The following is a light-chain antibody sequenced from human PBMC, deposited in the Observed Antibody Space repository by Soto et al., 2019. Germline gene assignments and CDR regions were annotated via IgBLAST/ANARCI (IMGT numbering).Light chain of an antibody. J-gene: IGLJ3*02. V-gene: IGLV8-61*01. CDR1: SGSVSTSHY. CDR3: LLYMGSGISV. Sequence: QTVVTQEPSFSVSPGGTVTITCGLNSGSVSTSHYASWLQQTPGQAPRTLIYSTNTRSSGVPDRFSGSILGNKAALTITGAQADDESDDYCLLYMGSGISVFGGGTKVTVL. CDR2: STN.